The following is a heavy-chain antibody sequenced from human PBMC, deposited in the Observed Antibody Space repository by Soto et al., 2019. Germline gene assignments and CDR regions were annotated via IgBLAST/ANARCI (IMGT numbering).Heavy chain of an antibody. CDR3: AKGGGYCSSTSCSIDY. V-gene: IGHV3-30*18. CDR2: ISFDGSNK. CDR1: GFTFSSYG. D-gene: IGHD2-2*01. Sequence: GGSLRLSCAASGFTFSSYGMHWVRQAPGKGLEWVAFISFDGSNKYYADSVKGRFTISRDNSKNTLYLQMNSPRAEDTAVYYCAKGGGYCSSTSCSIDYWGQGTLVTVSS. J-gene: IGHJ4*02.